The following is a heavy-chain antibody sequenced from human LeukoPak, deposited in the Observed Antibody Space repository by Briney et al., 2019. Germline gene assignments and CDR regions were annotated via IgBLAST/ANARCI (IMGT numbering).Heavy chain of an antibody. CDR3: AKGTYSSSYAAFDY. CDR2: ISWNSGSI. CDR1: GFTFDDYA. D-gene: IGHD6-6*01. J-gene: IGHJ4*02. V-gene: IGHV3-9*03. Sequence: GGSLRLSCAASGFTFDDYAMHWVRQAPGKGLEWVSGISWNSGSIGYADSVKGRFTISRDNAKNSLYLQMNSLRAEDMALYYCAKGTYSSSYAAFDYWGQGTLVTVSS.